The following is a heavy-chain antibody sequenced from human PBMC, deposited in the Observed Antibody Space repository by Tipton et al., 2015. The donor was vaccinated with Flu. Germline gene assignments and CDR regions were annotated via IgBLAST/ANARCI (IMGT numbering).Heavy chain of an antibody. V-gene: IGHV3-21*01. CDR3: ARYPGAVAGIIDP. Sequence: AGSGFTFSDYSMTWVRQGPGKGLEWVSSISSSRTSKSYTYYADSVKGRFTISRDDAKNSLHLQMNSLRGEDTAVYYCARYPGAVAGIIDPWGQGTLVTVSS. CDR2: ISSSRTSKSYT. D-gene: IGHD6-19*01. J-gene: IGHJ5*02. CDR1: GFTFSDYS.